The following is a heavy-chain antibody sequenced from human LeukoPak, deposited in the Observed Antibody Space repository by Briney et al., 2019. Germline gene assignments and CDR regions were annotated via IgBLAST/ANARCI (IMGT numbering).Heavy chain of an antibody. CDR3: ARDQVATIEGAFDY. CDR2: IWYDGSNK. V-gene: IGHV3-33*01. Sequence: GSLRLSCAASGFTFSSYGMHWVRQAPGKGLEWVAVIWYDGSNKYYADSVKGRFTISRDNSKNTLYLQMNSLRAEDTAVYYCARDQVATIEGAFDYWGQGTLVTVSS. D-gene: IGHD5-12*01. J-gene: IGHJ4*02. CDR1: GFTFSSYG.